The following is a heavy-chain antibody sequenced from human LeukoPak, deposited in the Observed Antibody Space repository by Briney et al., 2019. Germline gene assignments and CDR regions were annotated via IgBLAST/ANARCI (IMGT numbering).Heavy chain of an antibody. CDR1: GGSISSSTYY. D-gene: IGHD2-2*01. Sequence: SETLSLTCTVSGGSISSSTYYRGWIRQPPGKGLEWIGSLYYSGSTYNNPFLKSRVTISVDTSKNQFSLKLSSVTAADTAVYYCARLQSVPAAGGWWFDPWGQGTLVTVSS. V-gene: IGHV4-39*01. J-gene: IGHJ5*02. CDR3: ARLQSVPAAGGWWFDP. CDR2: LYYSGST.